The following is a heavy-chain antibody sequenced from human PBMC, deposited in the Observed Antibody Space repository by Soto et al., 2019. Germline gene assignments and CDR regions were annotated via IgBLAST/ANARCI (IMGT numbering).Heavy chain of an antibody. CDR3: ARYTSRGEYDY. CDR1: GYTFTRYG. D-gene: IGHD3-10*01. Sequence: QVQLVQSGAEVKKPGASVKVSCKASGYTFTRYGISWVRQAPGQGLEWMGWINVYNGNTNYAQKLQGRVTMTTDTSTSTAYVDRRSLRSDDTAVYFCARYTSRGEYDYWGQGTLVTVSS. CDR2: INVYNGNT. V-gene: IGHV1-18*01. J-gene: IGHJ4*02.